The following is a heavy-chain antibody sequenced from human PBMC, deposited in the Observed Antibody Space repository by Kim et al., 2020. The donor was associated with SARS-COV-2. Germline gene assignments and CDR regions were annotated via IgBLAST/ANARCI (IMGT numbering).Heavy chain of an antibody. CDR1: GGSFSGYY. CDR2: INHSGST. Sequence: SETLSLTCAVYGGSFSGYYWSWIRQPPGKGLEWIGEINHSGSTNYNPSLKSRVTISVDTSKNQFSLKLSSVTAADTAVYYCARGTRVRRTKNSYNWFDPWGQGTLVTVSS. D-gene: IGHD1-7*01. CDR3: ARGTRVRRTKNSYNWFDP. J-gene: IGHJ5*02. V-gene: IGHV4-34*01.